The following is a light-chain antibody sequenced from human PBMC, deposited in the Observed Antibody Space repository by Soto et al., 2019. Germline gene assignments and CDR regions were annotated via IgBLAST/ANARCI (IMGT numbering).Light chain of an antibody. J-gene: IGLJ7*01. CDR1: SSDVGGYNY. Sequence: QSALTQPASVSGSPGQSITISCTGTSSDVGGYNYVSWYQQHPGKAPKLIIYEVSNRPSGVSNRFSGSKSGNTASLTISGLQAEVEADYYFSSYTSTSTRMFGGGTQLTVL. V-gene: IGLV2-14*01. CDR3: SSYTSTSTRM. CDR2: EVS.